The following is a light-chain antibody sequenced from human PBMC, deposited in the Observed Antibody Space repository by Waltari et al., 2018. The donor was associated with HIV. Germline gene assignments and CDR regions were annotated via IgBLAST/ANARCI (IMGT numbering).Light chain of an antibody. J-gene: IGKJ4*01. V-gene: IGKV3-11*01. CDR1: WSVGSD. Sequence: EHVLTQSPVTLSLSPGETATLSCRATWSVGSDLAWYQQKPGQAPRLLIYDASNRATAIPARFSGSGSGTDFTLTISSLEPEDFAIYFCQQRSNWPPTFGGGTKVEIK. CDR2: DAS. CDR3: QQRSNWPPT.